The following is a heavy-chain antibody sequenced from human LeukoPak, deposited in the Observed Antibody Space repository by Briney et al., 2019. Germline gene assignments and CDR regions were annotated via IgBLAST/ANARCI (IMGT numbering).Heavy chain of an antibody. CDR2: IIPLPDIA. D-gene: IGHD6-13*01. J-gene: IGHJ5*02. V-gene: IGHV1-69*04. CDR3: GKGTSSWSPTLDP. Sequence: SVKVSCKASGGTLNFAINWVRQAPGQGLEWMGRIIPLPDIAEYAQKFQGRVTMTADKSTNTAYMELNSLTSEDTAVYYGGKGTSSWSPTLDPWGQGTLVTVSS. CDR1: GGTLNFA.